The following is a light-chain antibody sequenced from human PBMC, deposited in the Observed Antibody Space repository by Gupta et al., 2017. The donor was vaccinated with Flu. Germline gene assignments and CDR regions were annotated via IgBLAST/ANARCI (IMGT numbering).Light chain of an antibody. Sequence: QSALTQPASVSGSPGQSITISCTGTSSDVGRSDYVSWYRQDPGKAPKLVIYDVSNRPSGVSSRFSGSKSGNTASLTISGLQAEDETYYYGSSYTSSSTFYVFGSGTKVTVL. CDR1: SSDVGRSDY. CDR3: SSYTSSSTFYV. V-gene: IGLV2-14*01. J-gene: IGLJ1*01. CDR2: DVS.